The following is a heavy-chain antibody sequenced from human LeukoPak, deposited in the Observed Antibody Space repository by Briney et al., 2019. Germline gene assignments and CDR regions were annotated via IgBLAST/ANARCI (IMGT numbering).Heavy chain of an antibody. D-gene: IGHD3-3*01. J-gene: IGHJ5*02. CDR2: IYSSGST. CDR1: GGSISSYY. Sequence: PSETLSLTCTVSGGSISSYYWTWIRQPPGKGLEWIGYIYSSGSTNYNPSLKSRVTMSVDTSKSQISLRLSSVTAADTAVYYCARAAYFAFWSDFYKGWFDPWGQGTLVTVSS. CDR3: ARAAYFAFWSDFYKGWFDP. V-gene: IGHV4-59*01.